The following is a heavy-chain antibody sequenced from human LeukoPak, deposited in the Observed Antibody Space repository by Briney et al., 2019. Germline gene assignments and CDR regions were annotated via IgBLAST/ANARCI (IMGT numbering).Heavy chain of an antibody. D-gene: IGHD2-8*01. CDR2: ISTTSDYI. CDR1: GFTFGSFYN. CDR3: ARLARWSFDY. V-gene: IGHV3-21*01. Sequence: TSGGSLRLSCVASGFTFGSFYNMNWVRQAPGKGLEWVSSISTTSDYIYYADSVKGRFTISRDNAKNSLYLQMNSLRADDTAVYYCARLARWSFDYWGQGALVTVSS. J-gene: IGHJ4*02.